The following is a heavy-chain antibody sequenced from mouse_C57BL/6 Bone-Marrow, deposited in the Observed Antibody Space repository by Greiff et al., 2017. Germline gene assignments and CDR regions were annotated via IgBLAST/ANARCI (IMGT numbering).Heavy chain of an antibody. Sequence: VQLKESGPELVKPGASVKISCKASGYSFTDYNMNWVKQSNGKSLEWIGVINPNYGTTSYNQKFKGKATVTVDQSSSTAYMQLNSLTSEDSAVYYCARGPPITTVVVPFDYWGQGTTLTVSS. CDR1: GYSFTDYN. D-gene: IGHD1-1*01. CDR2: INPNYGTT. J-gene: IGHJ2*01. CDR3: ARGPPITTVVVPFDY. V-gene: IGHV1-39*01.